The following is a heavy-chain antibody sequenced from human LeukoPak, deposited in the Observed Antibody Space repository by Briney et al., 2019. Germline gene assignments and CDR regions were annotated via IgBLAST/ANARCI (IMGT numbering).Heavy chain of an antibody. Sequence: TGRSLRLSCAASGFTFSSHGMHWVRQAPGKGLEWVAVISYDGSNKYYADSVKGRFTISRDNSKNTLYLQMNSLRAEDTAVYYCAKEGDILTGYYPPGYFDHWGQGTLVTVSS. CDR1: GFTFSSHG. CDR2: ISYDGSNK. CDR3: AKEGDILTGYYPPGYFDH. V-gene: IGHV3-30*18. D-gene: IGHD3-9*01. J-gene: IGHJ4*02.